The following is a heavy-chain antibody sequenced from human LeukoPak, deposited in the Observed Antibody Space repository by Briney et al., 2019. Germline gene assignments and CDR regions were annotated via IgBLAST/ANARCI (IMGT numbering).Heavy chain of an antibody. D-gene: IGHD6-13*01. CDR2: ISGSSSYI. CDR1: GFTFSSYS. V-gene: IGHV3-21*01. Sequence: GGSLRLSCAASGFTFSSYSMNWVRQAPGKGQEWVSFISGSSSYIYYADSVKGRFTISRDNSKNTLYLQMNSLRAEDTAVYYCATPVGIAAEWGQGTLVTVSS. CDR3: ATPVGIAAE. J-gene: IGHJ4*02.